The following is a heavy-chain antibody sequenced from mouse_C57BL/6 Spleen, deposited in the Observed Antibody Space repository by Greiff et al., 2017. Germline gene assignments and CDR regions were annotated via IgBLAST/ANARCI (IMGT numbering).Heavy chain of an antibody. Sequence: QVHVKQPGAELVRPGSSVKLSCKASGYTFTSYWMHWVKQRPIQGLEWIGNIDPSDSETHYNQKFKDKATLTVDKSSSTAYMQLSSLTSEDSAVYYCGRGGGNYGGYFDVWGTGTTVTVAS. D-gene: IGHD2-1*01. J-gene: IGHJ1*03. V-gene: IGHV1-52*01. CDR1: GYTFTSYW. CDR2: IDPSDSET. CDR3: GRGGGNYGGYFDV.